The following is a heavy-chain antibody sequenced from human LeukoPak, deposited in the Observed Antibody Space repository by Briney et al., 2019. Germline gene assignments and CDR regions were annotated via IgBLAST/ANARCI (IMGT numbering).Heavy chain of an antibody. V-gene: IGHV3-23*01. CDR3: AVRYCSSTSCGYLDL. Sequence: GGSLRLSCAASGFTFSSYAMSWVRQAPGKGLEWVSAISGSGGSTYYADSVKGRFTISRDNSKNTLYLQMNSLRAEDTAVYYCAVRYCSSTSCGYLDLWGRGTLVTVSS. D-gene: IGHD2-2*01. CDR2: ISGSGGST. J-gene: IGHJ2*01. CDR1: GFTFSSYA.